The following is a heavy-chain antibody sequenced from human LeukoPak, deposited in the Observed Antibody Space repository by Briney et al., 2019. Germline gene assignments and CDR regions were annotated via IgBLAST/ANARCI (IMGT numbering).Heavy chain of an antibody. CDR1: GFTFSDYY. CDR3: AKDLLGDTNTYYYDSSSPG. J-gene: IGHJ4*02. D-gene: IGHD3-22*01. Sequence: GGSLRLSCAASGFTFSDYYMSWIRQAPGKGLEWVSAISGSGGSTYYADSVKGRFTISRDNSKNTLYLQMNSLRAEDTAVYYCAKDLLGDTNTYYYDSSSPGWGQGTLVTVSS. V-gene: IGHV3-23*01. CDR2: ISGSGGST.